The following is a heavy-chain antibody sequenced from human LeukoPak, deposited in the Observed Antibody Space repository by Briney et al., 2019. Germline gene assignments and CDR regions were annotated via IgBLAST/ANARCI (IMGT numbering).Heavy chain of an antibody. J-gene: IGHJ3*02. CDR3: AANYYDSSDLQANAFDI. CDR2: IIPIFGTA. D-gene: IGHD3-22*01. Sequence: GASVKVSCKASGGTFSSYAISWVRQAPGQGLEWMGGIIPIFGTANYAQKFQGRVTITADESTSTAYMELSSLRSEDTAVYYCAANYYDSSDLQANAFDIWGQGTMVTVSS. CDR1: GGTFSSYA. V-gene: IGHV1-69*13.